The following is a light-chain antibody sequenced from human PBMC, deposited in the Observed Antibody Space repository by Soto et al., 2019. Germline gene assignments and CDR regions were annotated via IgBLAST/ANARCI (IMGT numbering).Light chain of an antibody. CDR2: EVR. J-gene: IGLJ1*01. V-gene: IGLV2-14*01. CDR1: NNDVGRYSY. Sequence: QSALTQPASVSGTPGQSITITCTGSNNDVGRYSYVSWYQQYPGKTPKLIIYEVRLRPSGISDRFSGSKSGITATLTISGLQPEDEADYYCASYTTDTTRLFGTGTKLTVL. CDR3: ASYTTDTTRL.